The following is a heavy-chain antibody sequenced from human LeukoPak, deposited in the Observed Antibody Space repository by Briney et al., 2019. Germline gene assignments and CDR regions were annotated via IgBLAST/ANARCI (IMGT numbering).Heavy chain of an antibody. V-gene: IGHV4-39*01. CDR3: ARQVSQPRSAGYFDY. CDR2: IYYSGTT. CDR1: GGSISSSNYY. J-gene: IGHJ4*02. D-gene: IGHD6-6*01. Sequence: SETLSLTCTVSGGSISSSNYYWGWSRQPPGKGLEWIGTIYYSGTTYYNPSLKSRVTISVDTSRNQFSLNVTSGTAADTAVYYCARQVSQPRSAGYFDYWGRGTLVTASS.